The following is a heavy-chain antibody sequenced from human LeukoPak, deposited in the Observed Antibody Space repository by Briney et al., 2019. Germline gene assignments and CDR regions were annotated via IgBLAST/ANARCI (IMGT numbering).Heavy chain of an antibody. J-gene: IGHJ3*02. CDR1: GYTFTGYY. CDR2: INPNSGGT. Sequence: ASVKVSCKASGYTFTGYYMHWVRQAPGQGLEWMGWINPNSGGTNYAQKFQGRVTMTRDTSISTAYMELSRLRSDDTAVYYCARGGGVEWLVRETHSDDAFDIWGQGTMVTVSS. D-gene: IGHD6-19*01. CDR3: ARGGGVEWLVRETHSDDAFDI. V-gene: IGHV1-2*02.